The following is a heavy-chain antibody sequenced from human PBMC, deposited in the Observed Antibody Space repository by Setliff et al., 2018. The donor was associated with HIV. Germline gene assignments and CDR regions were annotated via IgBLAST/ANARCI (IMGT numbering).Heavy chain of an antibody. V-gene: IGHV1-58*02. J-gene: IGHJ4*02. Sequence: SVMVSCKASGLTFTSSAMQWVRQARGQRLEWIGWIVVGSGNTNYAQKFQERVTITRDMSTSTAYMELSSLRSEDTAVYYCAAGYYYDSSGYYQVFDYWGQGTLVTVSS. CDR3: AAGYYYDSSGYYQVFDY. CDR2: IVVGSGNT. CDR1: GLTFTSSA. D-gene: IGHD3-22*01.